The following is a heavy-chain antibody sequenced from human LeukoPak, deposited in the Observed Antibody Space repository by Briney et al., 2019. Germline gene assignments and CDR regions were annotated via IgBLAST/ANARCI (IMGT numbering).Heavy chain of an antibody. D-gene: IGHD2-2*01. CDR2: IYSSGST. V-gene: IGHV4-59*11. J-gene: IGHJ5*02. Sequence: SETLSLTCTVSGGSISSHYWSWIRQPPGKGLEWIGYIYSSGSTNYNPSLNSRVTISVDTSKDQFSLKLRSVTAADTAVYYCARSSYSWDKWFDPWGQETLVTVSS. CDR3: ARSSYSWDKWFDP. CDR1: GGSISSHY.